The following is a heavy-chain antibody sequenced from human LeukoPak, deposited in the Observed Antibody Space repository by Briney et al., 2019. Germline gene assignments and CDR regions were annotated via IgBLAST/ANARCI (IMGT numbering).Heavy chain of an antibody. CDR3: ATSLRYGGNSY. V-gene: IGHV3-20*04. J-gene: IGHJ4*02. Sequence: GGSLRLSCAASGFRFHDYAMPWVRQAPGKGLEGVSTIIYNGGRTAYAASVKGRFTISRDNAKNSLYLQMNSLRAEDTAFYYCATSLRYGGNSYWGQGTLVTVSS. CDR2: IIYNGGRT. CDR1: GFRFHDYA. D-gene: IGHD4-23*01.